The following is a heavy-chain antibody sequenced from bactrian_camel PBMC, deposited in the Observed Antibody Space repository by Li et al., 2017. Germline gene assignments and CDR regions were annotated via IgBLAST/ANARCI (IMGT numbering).Heavy chain of an antibody. D-gene: IGHD1*01. CDR2: INAGGGTT. J-gene: IGHJ4*01. CDR1: GFRFRDSM. CDR3: ARNGWTTATY. V-gene: IGHV3S1*01. Sequence: HVQLVESGGGLVQPGGSLRLSCAASGFRFRDSMMGWVRQAPGKGLEWVSAINAGGGTTDYAASVKGRFTISRDNAKNTMYLQLNSLITEDMAMYYCARNGWTTATYWGQGTQVTVS.